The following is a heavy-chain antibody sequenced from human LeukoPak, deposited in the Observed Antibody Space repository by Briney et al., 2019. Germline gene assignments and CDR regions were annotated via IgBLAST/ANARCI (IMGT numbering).Heavy chain of an antibody. J-gene: IGHJ4*02. Sequence: GGSLRLSCAASGFTFRTYNMNWVRQAPGKGLEWVTYITSGGTTIYYADSVKGRFTISRDNAKNSLYLQMNSLRAGDTAVYYCARDYFTVTTFFDYWGQGTLVTVSS. CDR3: ARDYFTVTTFFDY. CDR2: ITSGGTTI. V-gene: IGHV3-48*01. D-gene: IGHD4-17*01. CDR1: GFTFRTYN.